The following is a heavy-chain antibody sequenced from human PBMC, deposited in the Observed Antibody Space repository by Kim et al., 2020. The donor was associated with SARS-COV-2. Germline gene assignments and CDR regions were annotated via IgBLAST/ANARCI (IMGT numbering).Heavy chain of an antibody. Sequence: SETLSLTCTVSGGSISSSSYYWGWIRQPPGKGLEWIGSIYYSGSTYYNPSLKSRVTISVDTSKNQFSLKLSSVTAADTAVYYCARDRDYGDYGDWGQGTLVTVSS. D-gene: IGHD4-17*01. CDR3: ARDRDYGDYGD. V-gene: IGHV4-39*07. CDR2: IYYSGST. CDR1: GGSISSSSYY. J-gene: IGHJ4*02.